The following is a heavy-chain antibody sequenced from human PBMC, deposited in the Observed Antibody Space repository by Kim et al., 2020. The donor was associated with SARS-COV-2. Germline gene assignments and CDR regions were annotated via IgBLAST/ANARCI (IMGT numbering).Heavy chain of an antibody. D-gene: IGHD3-9*01. J-gene: IGHJ4*02. CDR1: GQAITDTSSF. Sequence: SETLSLTCSVSGQAITDTSSFWGWVRQAPGAGLEWIASISYKFYTNYNPSLKSRVAVSVDMSTNQFSLRLHSLSASDAAVYFCARHARLLSTFDLLGQ. CDR2: ISYKFYT. CDR3: ARHARLLSTFDL. V-gene: IGHV4-39*01.